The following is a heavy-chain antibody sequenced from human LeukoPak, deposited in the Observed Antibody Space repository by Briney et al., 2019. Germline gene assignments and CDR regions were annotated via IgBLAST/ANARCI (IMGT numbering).Heavy chain of an antibody. V-gene: IGHV1-46*01. CDR2: INPSGGST. D-gene: IGHD5-18*01. J-gene: IGHJ6*02. CDR3: ARETAMVTNYYYYYGMDV. CDR1: GYTFTSHY. Sequence: ASVKVSCKASGYTFTSHYMHWVRQAPGQGLEWMGIINPSGGSTSYAQKFQGRVTMTRDTSTSTVYMELSSLRSEDTAVYYCARETAMVTNYYYYYGMDVWGQGTTVTVSS.